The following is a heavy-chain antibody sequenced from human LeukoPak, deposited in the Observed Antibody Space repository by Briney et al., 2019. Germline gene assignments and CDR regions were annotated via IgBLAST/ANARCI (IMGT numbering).Heavy chain of an antibody. D-gene: IGHD6-25*01. CDR2: IYPGDSDT. CDR3: ARHLRLWQNWFDP. Sequence: GESPKISCKGSGYSFTSYWISWVRQMPGKGPEWMGIIYPGDSDTRYSPSFQGRVTISADKSISTAYLQWSSLKASDTAMYYCARHLRLWQNWFDPWGQGTLVTVSS. V-gene: IGHV5-51*01. CDR1: GYSFTSYW. J-gene: IGHJ5*02.